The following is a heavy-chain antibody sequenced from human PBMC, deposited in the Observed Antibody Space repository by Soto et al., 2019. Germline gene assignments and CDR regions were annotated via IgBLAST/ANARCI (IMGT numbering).Heavy chain of an antibody. J-gene: IGHJ5*02. V-gene: IGHV1-69*06. CDR2: IIPIFGTA. CDR1: GGTFSSYA. D-gene: IGHD3-3*01. CDR3: ARSSGGNFGIIIEGSNWFDP. Sequence: RASVKVSCKASGGTFSSYAISWVRQAPGQGLEWMGGIIPIFGTANYAQKFQGRVTITADKSTSTAYMELSSLRSEDTAIYYCARSSGGNFGIIIEGSNWFDPWGQGTLVTVSS.